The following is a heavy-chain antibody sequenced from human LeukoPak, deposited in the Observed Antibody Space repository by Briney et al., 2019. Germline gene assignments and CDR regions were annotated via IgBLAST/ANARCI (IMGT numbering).Heavy chain of an antibody. Sequence: GGSLRLSCGAYGFTFSSYGMHWVRQPPGKGLEWVAFIRYDGGNKNYADSVKGRFTISRDNSKNTLYVQMNSLRAEDTAVYYCAKVIRPDTSGYRPAEYFNYMDVWGKGTTVTISS. CDR2: IRYDGGNK. V-gene: IGHV3-30*02. J-gene: IGHJ6*03. D-gene: IGHD3-22*01. CDR1: GFTFSSYG. CDR3: AKVIRPDTSGYRPAEYFNYMDV.